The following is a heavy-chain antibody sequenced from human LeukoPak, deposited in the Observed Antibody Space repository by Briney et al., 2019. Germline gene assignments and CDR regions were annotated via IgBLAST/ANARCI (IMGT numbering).Heavy chain of an antibody. CDR1: GGSISSSSYY. J-gene: IGHJ3*02. D-gene: IGHD1-26*01. CDR2: IYYSGST. V-gene: IGHV4-39*07. Sequence: PSETLSLTCTVSGGSISSSSYYWGWIRQPPGKGLEWIGSIYYSGSTYYNPSLKSRVTISVDTSKNQFSLKLSSVTAADTAVYYCARRIVGATGRAFAIWGQGTMVTVSS. CDR3: ARRIVGATGRAFAI.